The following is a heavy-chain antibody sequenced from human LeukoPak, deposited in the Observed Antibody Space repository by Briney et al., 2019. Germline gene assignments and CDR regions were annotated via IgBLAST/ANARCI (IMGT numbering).Heavy chain of an antibody. CDR1: GFTFSGYW. V-gene: IGHV3-74*01. D-gene: IGHD4-11*01. CDR2: MSSDSTRS. CDR3: AAGPSSNGHQLPY. Sequence: AGGSPRLSCEASGFTFSGYWMHWVRQAPGKGLVWVSRMSSDSTRSSHADSVKGRFTISRDNAKKMVYLQMNSLRVEDSAVYYCAAGPSSNGHQLPYWGQGTLVTVSS. J-gene: IGHJ4*02.